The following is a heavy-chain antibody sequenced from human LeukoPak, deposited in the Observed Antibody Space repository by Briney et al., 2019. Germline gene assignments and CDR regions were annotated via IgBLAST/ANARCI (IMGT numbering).Heavy chain of an antibody. Sequence: GGSLRLSCAASGFTFSSYAMSWARQAPGKGLEWVSAISGSGGSTYYADSVKGRFTISRDSSKNTLYLQMNSLRAEDTAVYYCAKDLVPYDFWSGFDYWGQGTLVTVSS. CDR1: GFTFSSYA. V-gene: IGHV3-23*01. J-gene: IGHJ4*02. CDR2: ISGSGGST. D-gene: IGHD3-3*01. CDR3: AKDLVPYDFWSGFDY.